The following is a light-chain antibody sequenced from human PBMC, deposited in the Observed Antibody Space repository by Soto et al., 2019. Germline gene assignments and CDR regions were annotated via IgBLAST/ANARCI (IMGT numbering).Light chain of an antibody. CDR1: QPTNIY. Sequence: IPMTQSPSSLSASVGDSVTGTCRTSQPTNIYLNRYQQKPGKAPTLLIYGASSLQSGVPSRFTGGGSRTDFTLTISSLQPEDCATCYCQQSYRSPYTFGQGTKLEIK. CDR2: GAS. CDR3: QQSYRSPYT. J-gene: IGKJ2*01. V-gene: IGKV1-39*01.